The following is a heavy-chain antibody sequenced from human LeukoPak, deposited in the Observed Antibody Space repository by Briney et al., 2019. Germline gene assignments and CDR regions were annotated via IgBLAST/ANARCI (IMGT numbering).Heavy chain of an antibody. CDR2: IYHSGST. Sequence: SSETLSLTCTVSGYSISSGYYWGWIRQPPGKGLEWIGSIYHSGSTYYNPSLKSRVTISVDTSKNQFSLQLNSVTPEDTAVYYCARAGWLGSNGVDYWGQGTLVTISS. V-gene: IGHV4-38-2*02. CDR1: GYSISSGYY. CDR3: ARAGWLGSNGVDY. D-gene: IGHD6-19*01. J-gene: IGHJ4*02.